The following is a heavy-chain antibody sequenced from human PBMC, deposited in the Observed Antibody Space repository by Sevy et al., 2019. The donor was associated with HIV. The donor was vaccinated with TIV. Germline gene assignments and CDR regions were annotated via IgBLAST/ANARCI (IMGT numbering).Heavy chain of an antibody. J-gene: IGHJ4*02. D-gene: IGHD2-2*01. Sequence: GESLKISCAASGFTFSSYAMHWVRQAPGKGLEWVAVISYDGSNKYYADSVKGRFTISRDNSKNTLYLQMNSLRAEDTAVYYGARRGYCSSTSCHQRFGDYFDYWGQGTLVTVSS. CDR2: ISYDGSNK. CDR1: GFTFSSYA. CDR3: ARRGYCSSTSCHQRFGDYFDY. V-gene: IGHV3-30-3*01.